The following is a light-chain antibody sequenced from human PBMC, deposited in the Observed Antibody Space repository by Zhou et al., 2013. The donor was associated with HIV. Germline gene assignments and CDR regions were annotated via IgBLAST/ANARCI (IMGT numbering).Light chain of an antibody. J-gene: IGKJ4*01. CDR2: DAS. V-gene: IGKV3-20*01. CDR3: QQYYSTPLT. CDR1: QSVSNYY. Sequence: EIVLTQSPGTLSLSPGETATLSCRASQSVSNYYLAWYQQQPGQAPRLLIYDASTRATGLPARFSGSGSGTEFTLTISSLQPEDFATYYCQQYYSTPLTFGGGTKVEI.